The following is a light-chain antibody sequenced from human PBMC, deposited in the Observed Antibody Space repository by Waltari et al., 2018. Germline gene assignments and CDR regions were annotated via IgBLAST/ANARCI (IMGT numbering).Light chain of an antibody. J-gene: IGLJ2*01. V-gene: IGLV2-14*03. CDR1: SSDVGRYDY. CDR3: ASYTYSSNVV. Sequence: QSALTQPASVSGSSGQSITLSCTGSSSDVGRYDYVSWYQQLPGKAPKLIIFDVRVRPSGVSNRFSGSKSGNTASLTISGLQAEDEADYYCASYTYSSNVVFGGGTKVTV. CDR2: DVR.